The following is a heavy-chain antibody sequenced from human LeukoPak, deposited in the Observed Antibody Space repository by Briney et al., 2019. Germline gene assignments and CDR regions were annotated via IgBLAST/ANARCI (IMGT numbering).Heavy chain of an antibody. CDR3: AINVVVTAIPGWFDP. CDR2: IYYSGST. CDR1: GGSISSGDYY. J-gene: IGHJ5*02. D-gene: IGHD2-21*02. V-gene: IGHV4-30-4*01. Sequence: SETLSLTCTVSGGSISSGDYYWSWIRQPPGKGLEWIGYIYYSGSTYYNPSLKSRVTISVDTSKNQFSLKLSSVTAADTAVYYCAINVVVTAIPGWFDPWGQGTLVTVSS.